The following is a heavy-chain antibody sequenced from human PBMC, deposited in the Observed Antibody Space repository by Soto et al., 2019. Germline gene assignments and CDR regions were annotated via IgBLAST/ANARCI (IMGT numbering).Heavy chain of an antibody. CDR3: ARDHYNFWSGYYRYWFDP. D-gene: IGHD3-3*01. V-gene: IGHV1-2*04. Sequence: QVQLVQSGSEMKKPGASVKVSCKASGYTFTGYYIHWVRQAPGQGLEWMGWTNPNNGNTRYEVKFQGWVTMTRDTAINTTYVELRRLRSDDTAVYYCARDHYNFWSGYYRYWFDPWGQGTLVTVSS. CDR2: TNPNNGNT. J-gene: IGHJ5*02. CDR1: GYTFTGYY.